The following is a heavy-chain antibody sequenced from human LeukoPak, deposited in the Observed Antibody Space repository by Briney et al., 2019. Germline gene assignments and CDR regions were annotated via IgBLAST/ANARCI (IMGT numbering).Heavy chain of an antibody. D-gene: IGHD3-10*01. CDR1: GGSISSGDYY. CDR3: ANNGGFGDKDDY. Sequence: PSETLSLTCTVSGGSISSGDYYWSWIRQPPGKGLEWIGEINHSGSTNYNPSLKSRVTISVDTSKNQFSLKLSSVTAADTAVYYCANNGGFGDKDDYWGQGTLVTVSS. CDR2: INHSGST. V-gene: IGHV4-39*07. J-gene: IGHJ4*02.